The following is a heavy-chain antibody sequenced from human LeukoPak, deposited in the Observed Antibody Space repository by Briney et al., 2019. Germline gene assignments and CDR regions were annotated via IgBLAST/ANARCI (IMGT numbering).Heavy chain of an antibody. CDR3: ARDTYDNSGYYYQDY. J-gene: IGHJ4*02. V-gene: IGHV3-21*01. Sequence: PGGSLRLSCAASGFTFGVYSMNWVRQAPGKGLEWVSSISSSSGSIYYADSVKGRFTISRDNAKNSLYLQMNSLRAEDTAVYYCARDTYDNSGYYYQDYWGQGTLVTVSS. CDR1: GFTFGVYS. D-gene: IGHD3-22*01. CDR2: ISSSSGSI.